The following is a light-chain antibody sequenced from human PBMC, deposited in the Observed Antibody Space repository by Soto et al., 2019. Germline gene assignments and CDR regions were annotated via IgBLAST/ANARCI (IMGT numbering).Light chain of an antibody. Sequence: QSVLTQPPSASGTPGQRVTISCSGSTSNIGSHVVNWYQQLPGTAPKLLIYFNNERPSGVPDRFSGSKSGTSASLAISGVQSEDEADYNCAGWDDTLNGPVFGGGTKVTVL. CDR2: FNN. CDR1: TSNIGSHV. CDR3: AGWDDTLNGPV. J-gene: IGLJ3*02. V-gene: IGLV1-44*01.